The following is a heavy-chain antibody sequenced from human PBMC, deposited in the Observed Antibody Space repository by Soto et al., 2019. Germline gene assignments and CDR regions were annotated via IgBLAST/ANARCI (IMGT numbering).Heavy chain of an antibody. D-gene: IGHD5-18*01. V-gene: IGHV3-30*18. J-gene: IGHJ4*02. CDR2: ISYDGSNK. Sequence: QVQLVESGGGVVQPGRSLRPSCAASGFPLIGYGMHWVRQAPAKGLEWVAVISYDGSNKYYADSVKGRFTISRDNSKNTLYLQMNSLRAEDTAVYYCAKGSTAMTYFDYWGQGTLVTVSS. CDR1: GFPLIGYG. CDR3: AKGSTAMTYFDY.